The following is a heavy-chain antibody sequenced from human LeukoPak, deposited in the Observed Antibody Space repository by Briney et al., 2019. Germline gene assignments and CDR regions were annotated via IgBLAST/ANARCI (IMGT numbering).Heavy chain of an antibody. J-gene: IGHJ4*02. CDR2: IIPIFGTA. CDR3: ASLGHYDSSGYYFDY. V-gene: IGHV1-69*05. D-gene: IGHD3-22*01. Sequence: ASVKVSCKASGGTFSSYAISWVRQTPGQGLEWMGGIIPIFGTANYAQKFQGRVTITTDESTSTAYMELSSLRSEDTAVYYCASLGHYDSSGYYFDYWGQGTLVTVSS. CDR1: GGTFSSYA.